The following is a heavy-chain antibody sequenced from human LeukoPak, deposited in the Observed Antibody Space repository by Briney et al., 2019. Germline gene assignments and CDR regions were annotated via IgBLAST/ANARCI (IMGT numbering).Heavy chain of an antibody. J-gene: IGHJ4*02. V-gene: IGHV3-30*18. CDR1: GFTSSSDG. D-gene: IGHD5-24*01. Sequence: GESLRLSCAASGFTSSSDGMHWGRQAPGKGLEWVAVISYDGSNKYYADSVKGRFTISRDNSKNTLYLQMNSLRAEDTAVYYCAKDRKAWLPYYFDCWGQGTLVTVSS. CDR3: AKDRKAWLPYYFDC. CDR2: ISYDGSNK.